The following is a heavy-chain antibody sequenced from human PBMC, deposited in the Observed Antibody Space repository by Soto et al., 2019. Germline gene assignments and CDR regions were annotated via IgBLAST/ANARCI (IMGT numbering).Heavy chain of an antibody. CDR1: GFSLSTSGVG. Sequence: SGPTLVKPTQTLTLTCTFSGFSLSTSGVGVGWIRQPPGKALEWLALIYWNDDKRYSPSLKSRLTIPKDTSKNQVVLTMTNMDPVDTATYYCAHHVARSRELYDYDSSGYFDYWGQGTLVTVSS. CDR2: IYWNDDK. V-gene: IGHV2-5*01. CDR3: AHHVARSRELYDYDSSGYFDY. J-gene: IGHJ4*02. D-gene: IGHD3-22*01.